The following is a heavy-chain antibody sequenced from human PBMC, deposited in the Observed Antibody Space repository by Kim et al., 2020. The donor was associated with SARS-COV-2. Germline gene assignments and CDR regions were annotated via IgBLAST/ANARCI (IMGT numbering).Heavy chain of an antibody. CDR3: VREPAH. Sequence: GGSLRLSCAASGFTFSDYYINWVRQAPGKGLEWVADINSDGSYTEYADSVNGRFTISRDNAKKSLSLQMNRLTPDDTGVYYCVREPAHWFQRTLVSVSS. J-gene: IGHJ4*02. CDR1: GFTFSDYY. CDR2: INSDGSYT. V-gene: IGHV3-11*05.